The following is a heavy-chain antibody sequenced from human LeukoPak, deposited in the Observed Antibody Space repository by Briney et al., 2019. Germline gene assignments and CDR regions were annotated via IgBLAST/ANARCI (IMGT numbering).Heavy chain of an antibody. V-gene: IGHV4-61*01. J-gene: IGHJ4*02. D-gene: IGHD6-13*01. Sequence: TSETLSLPCSVSGGSVSRGISYWSWIRPPPGEGLGWIAYISDSGGSDYNPSLMGRVTISLDTSKNQFSLRLTSVTAADTAVYYCARVPEAGTGPDYWGQGTLVSVSS. CDR3: ARVPEAGTGPDY. CDR1: GGSVSRGISY. CDR2: ISDSGGS.